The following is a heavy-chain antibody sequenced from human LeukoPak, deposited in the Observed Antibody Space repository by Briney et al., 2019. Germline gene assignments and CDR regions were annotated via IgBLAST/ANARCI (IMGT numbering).Heavy chain of an antibody. Sequence: PSETLSLTCTVSGGSISSYYWSWIRQPPGKGLEWIGYIYYSGSTNYNPSLKSRVTISVDTSKNQFSLKLGSVTAADTAVYYCARGAELRYFDWPPGGMDVWGQGTTVTVSS. CDR3: ARGAELRYFDWPPGGMDV. V-gene: IGHV4-59*01. CDR2: IYYSGST. J-gene: IGHJ6*02. CDR1: GGSISSYY. D-gene: IGHD3-9*01.